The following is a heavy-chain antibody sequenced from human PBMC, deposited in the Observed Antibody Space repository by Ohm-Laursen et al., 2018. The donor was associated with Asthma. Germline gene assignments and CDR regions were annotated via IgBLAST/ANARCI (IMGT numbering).Heavy chain of an antibody. D-gene: IGHD4-23*01. Sequence: SVKVSCKTSGYSFTNYDINWVRQAPGQGLEWVGWMNPNSGSAGYAQKFQGRVTMSRSTSISTAFLELSSLYSEETAVYYCARLALGGNSGFDYWGQGTLVTVSS. CDR2: MNPNSGSA. V-gene: IGHV1-8*01. CDR1: GYSFTNYD. J-gene: IGHJ4*02. CDR3: ARLALGGNSGFDY.